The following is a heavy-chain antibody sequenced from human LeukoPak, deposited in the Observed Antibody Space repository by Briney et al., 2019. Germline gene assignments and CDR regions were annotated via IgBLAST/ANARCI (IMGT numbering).Heavy chain of an antibody. J-gene: IGHJ5*02. CDR2: INHSGST. CDR1: GGSFSGYY. D-gene: IGHD3-10*01. CDR3: ARGRKYYYGSGSYYDWFDP. V-gene: IGHV4-34*01. Sequence: PSETLSLTCAVYGGSFSGYYWSWIRQPPGKGLEWIGEINHSGSTNYNPSLKSRVTISVDTSKNQFSLKLSSVTAADTAVYYCARGRKYYYGSGSYYDWFDPWGQGTLVTVSS.